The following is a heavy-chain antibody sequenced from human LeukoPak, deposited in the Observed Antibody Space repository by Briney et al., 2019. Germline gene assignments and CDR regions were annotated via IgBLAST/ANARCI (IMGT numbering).Heavy chain of an antibody. V-gene: IGHV1-2*02. D-gene: IGHD3-22*01. CDR3: ARVYYDSSGYYPLYYYGMDV. Sequence: ASVKVSCKASGYTFTGYYMHWVRQAPGSGLEWMGWINPNSGGTNYAQKFQGRVTMTRDTSISTAYMELSGLRSDDTAVYYCARVYYDSSGYYPLYYYGMDVWGQGTTVTVSS. J-gene: IGHJ6*02. CDR1: GYTFTGYY. CDR2: INPNSGGT.